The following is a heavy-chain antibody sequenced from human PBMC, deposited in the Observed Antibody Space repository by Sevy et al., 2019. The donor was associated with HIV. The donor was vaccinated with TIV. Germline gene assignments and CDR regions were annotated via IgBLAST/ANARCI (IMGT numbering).Heavy chain of an antibody. CDR3: ARDSGYTINYSPGAT. CDR1: GFTFSTYP. V-gene: IGHV3-30-3*01. Sequence: GGSLRLSCAASGFTFSTYPMHWVRPSPGKGLEWVTVISYDGSSKDYADSVKGRFTISRDNSKNTVFLHMDSLRVDDTAVYYCARDSGYTINYSPGATWGQGALVTVSS. J-gene: IGHJ5*02. D-gene: IGHD5-12*01. CDR2: ISYDGSSK.